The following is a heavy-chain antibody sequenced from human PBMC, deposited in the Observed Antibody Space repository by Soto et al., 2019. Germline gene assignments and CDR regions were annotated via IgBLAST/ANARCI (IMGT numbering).Heavy chain of an antibody. CDR2: ISGGGGST. Sequence: LRLSCAASGFTFITHAMSWVRQSPGKWLEWVSAISGGGGSTYYADSVKGRVTISRDNSKNTLYLQMNSLRAEDTAVYYCAKVSLGALTFTDYYYYGLDVWGQGTTVTVSS. D-gene: IGHD1-26*01. CDR1: GFTFITHA. J-gene: IGHJ6*02. CDR3: AKVSLGALTFTDYYYYGLDV. V-gene: IGHV3-23*01.